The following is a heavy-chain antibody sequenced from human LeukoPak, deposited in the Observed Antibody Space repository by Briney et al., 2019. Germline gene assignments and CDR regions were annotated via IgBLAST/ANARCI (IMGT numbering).Heavy chain of an antibody. J-gene: IGHJ6*03. D-gene: IGHD1-26*01. V-gene: IGHV3-21*01. CDR2: ISSSSSYI. CDR1: GFTFSSYS. CDR3: ARSGSYAYYYYMDV. Sequence: GGSLRLSCAASGFTFSSYSMNWVRQAPGKGLEWVSSISSSSSYIYYADSVKGRFTISRDNAKNSLYLQMNSLRAEDTAVYYCARSGSYAYYYYMDVWGKGTTVAVSS.